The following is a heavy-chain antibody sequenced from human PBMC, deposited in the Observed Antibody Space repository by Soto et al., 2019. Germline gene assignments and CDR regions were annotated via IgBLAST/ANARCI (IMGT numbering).Heavy chain of an antibody. J-gene: IGHJ5*01. CDR1: GGSISSGDYY. V-gene: IGHV4-30-4*01. CDR2: IYSSGST. CDR3: ARSTYYYGSGSYIDWFDS. D-gene: IGHD3-10*01. Sequence: PSETLSLTCTVSGGSISSGDYYWSWIRQPPGKGLEWIGYIYSSGSTNYNPSLKSPVTISVDRSKNQFSLKLSSVTAADTAVYYCARSTYYYGSGSYIDWFDSWGQGTLVTVSS.